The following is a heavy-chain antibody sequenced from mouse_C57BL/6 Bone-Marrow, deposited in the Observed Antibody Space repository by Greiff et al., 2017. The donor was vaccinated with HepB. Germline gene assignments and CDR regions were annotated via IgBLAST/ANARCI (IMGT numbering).Heavy chain of an antibody. CDR2: ISSGGSYT. J-gene: IGHJ1*03. CDR3: ARHGGASYYYGSRREYFDV. Sequence: EVQGVESGGDLVKPGGSLKLSCAASGFTFSSYGMSWVRQTPDKRLEWVATISSGGSYTYYPDSVKGRFTISRDNAKHTLYLQMSSLKSEDTAMYYCARHGGASYYYGSRREYFDVWGTGTTVTVSS. V-gene: IGHV5-6*01. CDR1: GFTFSSYG. D-gene: IGHD1-1*01.